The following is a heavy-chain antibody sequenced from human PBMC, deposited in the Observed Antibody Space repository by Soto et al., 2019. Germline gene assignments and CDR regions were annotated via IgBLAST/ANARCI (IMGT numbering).Heavy chain of an antibody. D-gene: IGHD1-7*01. CDR2: ISSNGGTT. CDR3: VRRVSGNYDY. CDR1: GLTFSRYD. Sequence: EVQLAESGGGMVQPGGSLRLSCVASGLTFSRYDMHWVRQAQGKGLEYVSSISSNGGTTYYGNSVKGRFTISRDNSKNTLYHQMGILRDDDMAVYYCVRRVSGNYDYWGQGTLVTVSS. V-gene: IGHV3-64*01. J-gene: IGHJ4*02.